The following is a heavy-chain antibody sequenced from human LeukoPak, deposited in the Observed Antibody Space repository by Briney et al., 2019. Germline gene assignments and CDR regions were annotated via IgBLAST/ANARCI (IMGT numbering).Heavy chain of an antibody. CDR2: INPNSGGT. V-gene: IGHV1-2*02. Sequence: ASVKVSCKASGYTFTGYYMFWVRQAPGQGLEWMGWINPNSGGTNYAQKLQGRVTMTTDTSTSTAYMELRSLRSDDTAVYYCAREFVRYCSSTSCPLYDYWGQGTLVTVSS. CDR3: AREFVRYCSSTSCPLYDY. J-gene: IGHJ4*02. D-gene: IGHD2-2*01. CDR1: GYTFTGYY.